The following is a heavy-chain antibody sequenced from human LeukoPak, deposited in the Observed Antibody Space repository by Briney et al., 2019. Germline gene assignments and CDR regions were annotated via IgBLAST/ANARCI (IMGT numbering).Heavy chain of an antibody. CDR1: GGSISTYY. CDR2: IYYSGST. J-gene: IGHJ4*02. Sequence: SETLSLTCTVSGGSISTYYWSWIRQPPGKGLEWIGYIYYSGSTNYNPSLKSRVTISVDTSKNQFSLKLTSVTAADTAVYYCARIGGNDYWGQGTLVTVSS. CDR3: ARIGGNDY. V-gene: IGHV4-59*08. D-gene: IGHD4-23*01.